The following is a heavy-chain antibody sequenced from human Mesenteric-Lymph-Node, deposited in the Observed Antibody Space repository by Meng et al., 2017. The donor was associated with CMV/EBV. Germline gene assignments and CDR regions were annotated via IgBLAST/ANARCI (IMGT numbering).Heavy chain of an antibody. J-gene: IGHJ5*02. Sequence: YTFTNYGVSWVRQAPGQGLEWVGWISTYNGNTNYAQKLQGRVAMTTDTSTSTAYMELRSLRSDDTALYYCARGGGGYCSSTSCSLWPWGQGTLVTVSS. CDR2: ISTYNGNT. D-gene: IGHD2-2*01. CDR3: ARGGGGYCSSTSCSLWP. V-gene: IGHV1-18*01. CDR1: YTFTNYG.